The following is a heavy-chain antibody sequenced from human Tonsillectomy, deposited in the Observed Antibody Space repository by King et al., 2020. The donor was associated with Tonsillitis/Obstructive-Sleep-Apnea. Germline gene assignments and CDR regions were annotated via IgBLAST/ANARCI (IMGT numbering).Heavy chain of an antibody. CDR1: GGTFSSYA. CDR3: ARDRRTTVTDYGMDV. J-gene: IGHJ6*02. CDR2: IIPILGIA. V-gene: IGHV1-69*10. D-gene: IGHD4-17*01. Sequence: VQLVESGAEVKKPGSSVKVSCKASGGTFSSYAISWVRQAPGQGLEWMGGIIPILGIANYAQKFQGRVTITADKSTSTAYMELSSLRSEDTAVYYCARDRRTTVTDYGMDVWGQGTTVTVSS.